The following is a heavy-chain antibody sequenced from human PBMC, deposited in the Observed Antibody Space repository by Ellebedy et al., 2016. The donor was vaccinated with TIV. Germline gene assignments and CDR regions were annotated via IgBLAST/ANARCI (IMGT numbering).Heavy chain of an antibody. CDR1: GGTFSSYA. V-gene: IGHV1-69*13. D-gene: IGHD3-9*01. Sequence: AASVKVSCKASGGTFSSYAISWVRQAPGQGLEWMGGIIPIFGTANYAQKFQGRVTITADESTSTAYMELSSLRSEDTAVYYCARVANYDILTGYYDYWGQGTLVTVSS. CDR2: IIPIFGTA. J-gene: IGHJ4*02. CDR3: ARVANYDILTGYYDY.